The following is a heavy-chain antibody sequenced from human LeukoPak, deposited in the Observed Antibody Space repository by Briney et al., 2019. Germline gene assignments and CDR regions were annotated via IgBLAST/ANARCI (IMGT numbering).Heavy chain of an antibody. Sequence: GGSLRPSCAASGFTFSYYSMNWVRQAPGKGLEWVSYISSSGTTIYYADSVKGRFTISRDNAKNSLYLQMNSLRAEDTAVYYCMTQLLSPRDYYYYMDVWGKGTTVTVSS. J-gene: IGHJ6*03. CDR2: ISSSGTTI. CDR1: GFTFSYYS. V-gene: IGHV3-48*04. CDR3: MTQLLSPRDYYYYMDV. D-gene: IGHD2-2*01.